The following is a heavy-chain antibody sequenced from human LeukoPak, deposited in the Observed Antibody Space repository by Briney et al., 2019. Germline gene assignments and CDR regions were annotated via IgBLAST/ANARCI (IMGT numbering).Heavy chain of an antibody. CDR2: INPNSGGT. CDR1: GYTFTDYY. D-gene: IGHD2-2*01. J-gene: IGHJ6*02. V-gene: IGHV1-2*02. Sequence: ASVKVSCKASGYTFTDYYIHWVRQAPREGLEWMGCINPNSGGTNSAQKFQGRVTMTRDTSVSTAYMELSRLRSDDTAVYYCARDHCTSSGCYEYYYYGMDVWGQGTTVTVSS. CDR3: ARDHCTSSGCYEYYYYGMDV.